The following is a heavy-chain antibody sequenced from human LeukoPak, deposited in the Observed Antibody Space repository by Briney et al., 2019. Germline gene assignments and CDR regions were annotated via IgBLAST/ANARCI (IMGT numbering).Heavy chain of an antibody. Sequence: GGSLRLSCAASGFTFSAYGMSWVRQSPRKGLEWVSGVSGADGTTYYADSVKGRFTISRDNSKSTLYLQMNNLRAEDTAVYYCARGATYAYYQDYWGQGTLVTVSS. V-gene: IGHV3-23*01. D-gene: IGHD1-26*01. J-gene: IGHJ4*02. CDR2: VSGADGTT. CDR3: ARGATYAYYQDY. CDR1: GFTFSAYG.